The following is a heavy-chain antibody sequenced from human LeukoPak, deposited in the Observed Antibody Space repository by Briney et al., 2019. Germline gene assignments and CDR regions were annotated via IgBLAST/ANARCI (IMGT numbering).Heavy chain of an antibody. CDR2: INPNSGGT. Sequence: ASVKVSCKASGYTFTGYYMHWVRQAPGQGLEWMGWINPNSGGTNYAQKFQGRVTMTRDTSISTAYMELSRLRSDDTAVYYCARGQLRYFDWLSPQDAFDIWGQGTMVTVSS. V-gene: IGHV1-2*02. CDR3: ARGQLRYFDWLSPQDAFDI. CDR1: GYTFTGYY. D-gene: IGHD3-9*01. J-gene: IGHJ3*02.